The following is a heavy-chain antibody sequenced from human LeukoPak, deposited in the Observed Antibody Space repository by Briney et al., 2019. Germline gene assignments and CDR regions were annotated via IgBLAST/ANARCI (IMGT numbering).Heavy chain of an antibody. V-gene: IGHV1-18*01. D-gene: IGHD3-3*01. CDR3: ARVKRNYDFWRFGYYYYGMDV. CDR1: GYTFTSYG. CDR2: ISAHNGNT. J-gene: IGHJ6*02. Sequence: ASVKVSCKASGYTFTSYGISWVRQAPGQGLEWMGWISAHNGNTNYAQKFQGRVTMTRNTSISTAYMELSSLRSEDTAVYYCARVKRNYDFWRFGYYYYGMDVWGQGTTVTVSS.